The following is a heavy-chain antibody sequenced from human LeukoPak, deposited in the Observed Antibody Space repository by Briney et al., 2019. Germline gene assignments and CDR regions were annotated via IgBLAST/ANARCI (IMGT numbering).Heavy chain of an antibody. Sequence: PGGSLRPSCAASGFTFSSYAMHWVRQAPGKGLEYVSGISSNGGSTYYANSVKGRFTISRDNSKNTLYLQMGSLKPEDMAVYYCAREEGPEKFDYWGQGTLVSVSS. V-gene: IGHV3-64*01. CDR2: ISSNGGST. J-gene: IGHJ4*02. D-gene: IGHD1-14*01. CDR1: GFTFSSYA. CDR3: AREEGPEKFDY.